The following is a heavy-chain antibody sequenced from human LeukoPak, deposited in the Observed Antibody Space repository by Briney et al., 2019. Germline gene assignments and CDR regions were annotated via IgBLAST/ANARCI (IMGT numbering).Heavy chain of an antibody. CDR2: IYYSGST. D-gene: IGHD1-14*01. CDR3: ARGMSPEGYFDH. J-gene: IGHJ4*02. V-gene: IGHV4-39*07. Sequence: SETLSLTCTVSGGSISSSSYYWGWIRQPPGKGLEWIGSIYYSGSTYYNPSLKSRVTISVDKSKNQFSLKLSSVTAADTAVYYCARGMSPEGYFDHWGQGTLVTVSS. CDR1: GGSISSSSYY.